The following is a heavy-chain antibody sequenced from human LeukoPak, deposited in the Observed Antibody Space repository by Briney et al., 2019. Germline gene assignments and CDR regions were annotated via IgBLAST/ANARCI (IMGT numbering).Heavy chain of an antibody. J-gene: IGHJ4*02. V-gene: IGHV3-49*03. CDR2: IRSKAYGGTT. Sequence: GGSLRLSCTASGFTFGDYAMSWFRQAPGKGLEWVGFIRSKAYGGTTEYAASVKGRFTISRDDSKSIAYLQMNSLKTEDTAVYYCTRAAAGTSQPPHFDYWGQGTLVTVSS. CDR3: TRAAAGTSQPPHFDY. CDR1: GFTFGDYA. D-gene: IGHD6-13*01.